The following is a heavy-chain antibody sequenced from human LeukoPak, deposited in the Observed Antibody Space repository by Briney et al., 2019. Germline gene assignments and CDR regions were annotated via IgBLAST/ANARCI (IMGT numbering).Heavy chain of an antibody. CDR2: VFYNGAT. D-gene: IGHD7-27*01. CDR1: GGSISSSIYY. Sequence: SETLSLTCIVSGGSISSSIYYWAWVRQPPGKGLEWIGTVFYNGATQYSPSLRSRVTISIDTSTNQFSLKLTSVTAADTAVYYCASTYWGVGAFNIWGQGTMVTVSS. CDR3: ASTYWGVGAFNI. V-gene: IGHV4-39*07. J-gene: IGHJ3*02.